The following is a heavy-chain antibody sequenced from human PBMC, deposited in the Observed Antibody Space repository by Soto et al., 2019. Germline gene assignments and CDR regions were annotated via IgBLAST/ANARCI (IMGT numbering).Heavy chain of an antibody. CDR2: IYTSGST. CDR3: ARDIVVVVAAKVYYYGMDV. V-gene: IGHV4-4*07. D-gene: IGHD2-15*01. CDR1: GGSISSYY. Sequence: LSLTCTVSGGSISSYYWSWIRQPAGKGLEWIGRIYTSGSTNYNPSLKSRVTMSVDTSKNQFSLKLSSVTAADTAVYYCARDIVVVVAAKVYYYGMDVWGQGTTVTVSS. J-gene: IGHJ6*02.